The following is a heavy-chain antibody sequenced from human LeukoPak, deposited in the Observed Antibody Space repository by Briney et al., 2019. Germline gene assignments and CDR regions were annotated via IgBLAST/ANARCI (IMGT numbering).Heavy chain of an antibody. D-gene: IGHD1-26*01. Sequence: PGGSLRLSCAASGFTFDDYAMHWVRQAPGKGLEYVSAISSNGGSTYYANSVKGRFTISRDNSKNTLYLQMGSLRAEDMAVYYCARAGIVGATRTMYFDYWGQGTLVTVSS. V-gene: IGHV3-64*01. CDR2: ISSNGGST. J-gene: IGHJ4*02. CDR1: GFTFDDYA. CDR3: ARAGIVGATRTMYFDY.